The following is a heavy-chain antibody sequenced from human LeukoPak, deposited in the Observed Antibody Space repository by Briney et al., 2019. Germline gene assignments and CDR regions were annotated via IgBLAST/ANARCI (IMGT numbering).Heavy chain of an antibody. J-gene: IGHJ4*02. D-gene: IGHD6-13*01. V-gene: IGHV4-34*01. CDR3: ARGGPIAAAPKSFDY. CDR2: INHSGST. CDR1: GGSFSGYY. Sequence: PSETLPLTCAVYGGSFSGYYWSWTRQPPGKGLEWIGEINHSGSTNYNPSLKSRVTISVDTSKNQFSLKLSSVTAADTAVYYCARGGPIAAAPKSFDYWGQGTLVTVSS.